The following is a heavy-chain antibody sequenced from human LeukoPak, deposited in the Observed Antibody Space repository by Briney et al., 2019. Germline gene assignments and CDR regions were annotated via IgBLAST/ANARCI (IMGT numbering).Heavy chain of an antibody. J-gene: IGHJ4*02. CDR2: ISLNGGSR. V-gene: IGHV3-20*04. CDR1: GFTFDEYG. CDR3: AKERSRGGDCLDY. D-gene: IGHD2-21*02. Sequence: PGGSLRLSCASSGFTFDEYGMSWVRQAPGKGLEWVSGISLNGGSRGYADSVKGRFTISRDNAKNSLSLQMNSLRAEETAVYYCAKERSRGGDCLDYWGQGTLVTVSS.